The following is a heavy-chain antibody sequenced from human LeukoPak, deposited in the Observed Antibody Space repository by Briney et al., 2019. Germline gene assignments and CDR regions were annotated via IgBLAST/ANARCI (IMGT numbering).Heavy chain of an antibody. D-gene: IGHD5-12*01. Sequence: GGSLRLSCAASGFTFSSYEMNWVRQAPGKGLEWVSYISSSGSTIYYADSVKGRFTISRDNAKSSLYLQMNSLRAEDTAVYYCARVSYGGYEDYWGQGTLVTVSS. CDR1: GFTFSSYE. J-gene: IGHJ4*02. CDR3: ARVSYGGYEDY. V-gene: IGHV3-48*03. CDR2: ISSSGSTI.